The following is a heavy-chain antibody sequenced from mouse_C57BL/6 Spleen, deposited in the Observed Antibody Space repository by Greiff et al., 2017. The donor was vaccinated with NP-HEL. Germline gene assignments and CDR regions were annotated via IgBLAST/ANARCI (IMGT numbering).Heavy chain of an antibody. V-gene: IGHV1-76*01. D-gene: IGHD2-4*01. CDR2: IYPGSGNT. J-gene: IGHJ1*03. CDR1: GYTFTDYY. CDR3: ARGGYDYFWYFDV. Sequence: QVQLKQSGAELVRPGASVKLSCKASGYTFTDYYINWVKQRPGQGLEWIARIYPGSGNTYYNEKFKGKATLTAEKSSSTAYMQLSSLTSEDSAVYFCARGGYDYFWYFDVWGTGTTVTVSS.